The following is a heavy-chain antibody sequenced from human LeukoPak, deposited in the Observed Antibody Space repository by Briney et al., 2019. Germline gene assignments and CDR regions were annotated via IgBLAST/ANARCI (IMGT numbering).Heavy chain of an antibody. J-gene: IGHJ4*02. CDR3: AGERGEEYSSGWYKRNYFDN. Sequence: SETLSLTCTVSGDSFSSVTDYWAWIRQPPGKGLEWIASGDYSGGTYYNPSLESRVAISADMSKNQFSLKLTSVTGADTAVYYCAGERGEEYSSGWYKRNYFDNWGQGIRVTISS. CDR2: GDYSGGT. V-gene: IGHV4-39*07. CDR1: GDSFSSVTDY. D-gene: IGHD6-19*01.